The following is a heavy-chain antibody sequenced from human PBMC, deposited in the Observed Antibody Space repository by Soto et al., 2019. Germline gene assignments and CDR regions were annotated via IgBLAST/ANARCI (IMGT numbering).Heavy chain of an antibody. Sequence: SETLSLTCAVYVWSGGSFSGDYWSWFRQPPGKGLEWSGEINHSGSTNSNPSLKSRVTISVDTSKNQFSLKLRSVNAADTAVYYCVRGLRTIFGVVIYGVWFEPWGQGTLVTVSS. D-gene: IGHD3-3*01. CDR1: VWSGGSFSGDY. CDR2: INHSGST. J-gene: IGHJ5*02. CDR3: VRGLRTIFGVVIYGVWFEP. V-gene: IGHV4-34*09.